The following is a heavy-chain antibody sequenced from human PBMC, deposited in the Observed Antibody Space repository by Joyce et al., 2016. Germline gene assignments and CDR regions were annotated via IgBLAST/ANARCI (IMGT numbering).Heavy chain of an antibody. J-gene: IGHJ3*02. D-gene: IGHD3-9*01. CDR2: ISGNSRSI. CDR3: AGADFLTDYGQVFWPFDI. Sequence: EVQLVESGGGLVQPGGSLRLSCAASGFSFSRYTMNWVRQAQESGLDWIAIISGNSRSINYVDAVKGRFTISRDYAKNSVFLQMNSLAAEDTAVYFCAGADFLTDYGQVFWPFDIWGQGTLVTVSS. V-gene: IGHV3-48*04. CDR1: GFSFSRYT.